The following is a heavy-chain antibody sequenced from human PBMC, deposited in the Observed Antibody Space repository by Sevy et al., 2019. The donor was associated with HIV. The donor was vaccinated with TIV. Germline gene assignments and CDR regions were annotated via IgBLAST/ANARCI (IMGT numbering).Heavy chain of an antibody. D-gene: IGHD3-10*01. V-gene: IGHV6-1*01. CDR3: ARGRNVLLWFGQFDP. J-gene: IGHJ5*02. CDR1: GDSVSSNSAA. Sequence: SQTLSLTCAISGDSVSSNSAAWNWNRQSPSRGLEWLGRTYYRSKWYNDYAVSVKSRITINPDTSKNQFSLQLNSVTPEDTAVYYCARGRNVLLWFGQFDPWGQGTLVTVSS. CDR2: TYYRSKWYN.